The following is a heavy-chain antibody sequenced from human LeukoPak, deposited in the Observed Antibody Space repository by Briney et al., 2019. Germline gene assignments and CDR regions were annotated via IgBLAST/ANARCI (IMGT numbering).Heavy chain of an antibody. D-gene: IGHD1-26*01. J-gene: IGHJ5*02. V-gene: IGHV1-69*05. CDR2: IIPIFGTA. Sequence: SVKVSCKASGGTFSSYAVSWVRQAPGQGLEWMGGIIPIFGTANYAQKFQGRVTITTDESTSTAYMELSSLRSEDTAVYYCARGEGATLNWFDPWGQGTLVTVSS. CDR1: GGTFSSYA. CDR3: ARGEGATLNWFDP.